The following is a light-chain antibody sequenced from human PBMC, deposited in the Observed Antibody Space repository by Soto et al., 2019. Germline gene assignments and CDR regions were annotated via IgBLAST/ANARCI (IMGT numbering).Light chain of an antibody. CDR3: SSYTSSSTLV. CDR2: EVR. CDR1: SSDVGSYNR. J-gene: IGLJ2*01. Sequence: QSVLTQPPSVSGSPGQSVTISCTGTSSDVGSYNRVSWYQQPPGTAPKLMIYEVRNRPSGVPDRFSGSKSGNTASLTISGLQAEDEADYYCSSYTSSSTLVFGGGTKVNVL. V-gene: IGLV2-18*02.